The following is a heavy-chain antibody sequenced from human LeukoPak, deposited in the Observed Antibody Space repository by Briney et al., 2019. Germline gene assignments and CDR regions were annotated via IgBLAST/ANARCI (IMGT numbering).Heavy chain of an antibody. J-gene: IGHJ3*02. CDR3: ARGHSGSYRNDAFDI. Sequence: KASETLSLTCTVSGGSISSSNWWSWVRQPPGKGLEWIGETYHSGSTNYNPSLKSRVTISVDKSKNQFSLKLSSVTAADTAVYYCARGHSGSYRNDAFDIWGQGTMVTVSS. D-gene: IGHD1-26*01. CDR1: GGSISSSNW. V-gene: IGHV4-4*02. CDR2: TYHSGST.